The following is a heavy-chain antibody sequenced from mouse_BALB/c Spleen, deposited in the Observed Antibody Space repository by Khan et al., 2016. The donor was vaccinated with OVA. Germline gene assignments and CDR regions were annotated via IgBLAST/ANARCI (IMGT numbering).Heavy chain of an antibody. CDR1: GDSITSGY. V-gene: IGHV3-8*02. Sequence: EVQLQESGPSLVKPSQTLSLTCSVTGDSITSGYWNWIRKFPGNKLEYMGYIIYTGYTYYNPSLKSRISITRHTSKNQYYLQLNSVTDEDTATYDCARSTYRNAFVYWGQGTLVTVSA. CDR2: IIYTGYT. D-gene: IGHD2-5*01. CDR3: ARSTYRNAFVY. J-gene: IGHJ3*01.